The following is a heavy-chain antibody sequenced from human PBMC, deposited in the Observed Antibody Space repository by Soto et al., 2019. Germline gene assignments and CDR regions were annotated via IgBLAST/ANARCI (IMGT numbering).Heavy chain of an antibody. J-gene: IGHJ4*02. V-gene: IGHV3-11*06. Sequence: QVQLVESGGGLVKPGGSLRLSCAASGFTFSDYYMSWIRQAPGKGLEWVSYISSSSSYTKYADSVKGRFTISRDNAKNSLYLQMNSLRAEDTAVYYCARALYDYGDYVGYYFDYWGQGTLVTVSS. CDR2: ISSSSSYT. CDR3: ARALYDYGDYVGYYFDY. D-gene: IGHD4-17*01. CDR1: GFTFSDYY.